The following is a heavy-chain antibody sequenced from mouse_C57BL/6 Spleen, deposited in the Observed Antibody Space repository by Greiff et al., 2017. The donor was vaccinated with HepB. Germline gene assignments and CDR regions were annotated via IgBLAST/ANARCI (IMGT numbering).Heavy chain of an antibody. CDR3: ARSGCEGFAY. CDR2: IDPNSGGT. D-gene: IGHD3-1*01. J-gene: IGHJ3*01. V-gene: IGHV1-72*01. CDR1: GYTFTSYW. Sequence: QVQLQQPGAELVKPGASVKLSCKASGYTFTSYWMHWVKQRPGRGLEWIGRIDPNSGGTNYNEKFKSKATLTVDKPSSTAYMRLSSLTSEDSAVYNCARSGCEGFAYWGQGTLVTVSA.